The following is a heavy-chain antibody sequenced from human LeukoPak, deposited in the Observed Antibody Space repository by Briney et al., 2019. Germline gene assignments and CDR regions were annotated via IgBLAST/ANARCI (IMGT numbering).Heavy chain of an antibody. J-gene: IGHJ6*04. D-gene: IGHD2-2*01. Sequence: GGSLRLSCAASGFTFSSYGMHWVRQAPGKGLEWVAVIWYDGSNKYYADSVKGRFTISRDNSKNTLYLQMNSLRAEDTVVYYCARAGYCSSTSCYGRYYYYYGMDVWGKGTTVTVSS. V-gene: IGHV3-33*01. CDR3: ARAGYCSSTSCYGRYYYYYGMDV. CDR2: IWYDGSNK. CDR1: GFTFSSYG.